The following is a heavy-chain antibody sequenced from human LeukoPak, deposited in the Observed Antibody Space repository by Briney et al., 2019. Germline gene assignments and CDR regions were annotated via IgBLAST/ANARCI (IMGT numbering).Heavy chain of an antibody. V-gene: IGHV4-39*07. D-gene: IGHD3-3*01. CDR2: IYYSGST. CDR1: GGSISGSSYY. Sequence: SETLSLTCTVSGGSISGSSYYWGWIRQPPGKGLEWIGSIYYSGSTNYNPSLKSRVTISVDTSKDQFSLKLSSVTAADTAVYYCAREGPSFWSGPDYGMDVWGQGTTVTVSS. CDR3: AREGPSFWSGPDYGMDV. J-gene: IGHJ6*02.